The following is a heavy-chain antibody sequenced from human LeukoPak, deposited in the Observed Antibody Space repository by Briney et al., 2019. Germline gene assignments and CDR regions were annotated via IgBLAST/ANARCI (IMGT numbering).Heavy chain of an antibody. D-gene: IGHD3-10*01. CDR2: IIPIFGTA. Sequence: SVKVSCKASGGTFSSYAVSWVRQAPGQGLEWMGGIIPIFGTANYAQKFQGRVTITADKSTSAAYMELSSLRSEDTAVYYCARNAGYGSGSLYYYYYYMDVWGKGTTVTVSS. CDR3: ARNAGYGSGSLYYYYYYMDV. CDR1: GGTFSSYA. J-gene: IGHJ6*03. V-gene: IGHV1-69*06.